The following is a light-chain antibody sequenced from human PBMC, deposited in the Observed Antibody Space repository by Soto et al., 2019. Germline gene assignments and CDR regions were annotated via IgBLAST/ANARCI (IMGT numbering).Light chain of an antibody. CDR2: GAS. V-gene: IGKV3-20*01. J-gene: IGKJ1*01. CDR1: QNIFSNY. Sequence: EIVLTQSPDTVSVSPGERVTLSCRASQNIFSNYLAWYQQKPGQAPRLLIYGASTRATGIADRFSGGGSGTDFTLTISRLEPDDFATHYCQHYNSYSEAFGQGTKV. CDR3: QHYNSYSEA.